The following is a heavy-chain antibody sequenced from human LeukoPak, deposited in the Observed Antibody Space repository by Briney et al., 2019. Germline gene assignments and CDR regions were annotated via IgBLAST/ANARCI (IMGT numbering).Heavy chain of an antibody. V-gene: IGHV4-30-2*01. Sequence: SETLSLTCAVSGGSISSGGYSWSWIRQPPGKGLEWIGYIYHSGSTYYNLSLKSRVTISVDRSKNQFSLKLSSVTAADTAVYYCARGDDYGGNSWGSYWYFDLWGRGTLVTVSS. D-gene: IGHD4-23*01. J-gene: IGHJ2*01. CDR3: ARGDDYGGNSWGSYWYFDL. CDR1: GGSISSGGYS. CDR2: IYHSGST.